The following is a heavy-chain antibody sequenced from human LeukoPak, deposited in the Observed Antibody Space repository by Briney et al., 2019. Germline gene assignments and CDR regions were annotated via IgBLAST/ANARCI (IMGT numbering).Heavy chain of an antibody. Sequence: PGRSLRLSCAVSGFTFSSYGMHWVRQAPGKGLEWVAVISYDGSNKYYADSVKGRFTISRDNSKDTLYLQMNSLRAEDTAVYYCAKDVETMRIFLDWGQGTLVTVSS. CDR3: AKDVETMRIFLD. CDR1: GFTFSSYG. D-gene: IGHD3-22*01. V-gene: IGHV3-30*18. J-gene: IGHJ4*02. CDR2: ISYDGSNK.